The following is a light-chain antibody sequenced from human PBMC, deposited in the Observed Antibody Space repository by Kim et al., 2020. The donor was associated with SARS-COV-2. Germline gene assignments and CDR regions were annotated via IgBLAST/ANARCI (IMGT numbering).Light chain of an antibody. CDR1: ESVSIF. CDR2: DAS. J-gene: IGKJ4*01. V-gene: IGKV3-11*01. Sequence: EIVLTQSPATLSLSPGERATLSCRASESVSIFLAWYQQKPGQAPRLLIYDASNRATGIPARFSGSGSGTDFTFTISSLEPEDSAIYYCQQHNNWPLTFGGGTKVDIK. CDR3: QQHNNWPLT.